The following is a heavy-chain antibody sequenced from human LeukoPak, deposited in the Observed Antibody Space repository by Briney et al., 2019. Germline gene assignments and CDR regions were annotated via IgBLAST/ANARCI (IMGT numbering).Heavy chain of an antibody. CDR2: VSGSGDST. J-gene: IGHJ4*02. CDR3: AQGLSGNYYPFDS. D-gene: IGHD1-26*01. CDR1: GLTFSSYT. V-gene: IGHV3-23*01. Sequence: GGSLRLSCAASGLTFSSYTMSWVRQAPGKGLEWVSAVSGSGDSTYYADSVRGRFTISRDNPKNTLYLHMNSLRAEDTAVYYCAQGLSGNYYPFDSWGQGTLVTVSS.